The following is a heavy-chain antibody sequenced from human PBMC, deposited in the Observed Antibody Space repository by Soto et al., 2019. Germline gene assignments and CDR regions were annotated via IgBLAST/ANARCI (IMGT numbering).Heavy chain of an antibody. J-gene: IGHJ4*02. CDR3: ARDSLSWGELLLYDY. CDR1: GLTFSSYW. V-gene: IGHV3-7*01. Sequence: GGSLRLSCAASGLTFSSYWMSWVRQAPGKGLEWVANINQDGSEKYFVDSVKGRFTISRDNAKNSLYLQMNSLRAEDTAVYYCARDSLSWGELLLYDYWGQGTLVTVSS. CDR2: INQDGSEK. D-gene: IGHD1-26*01.